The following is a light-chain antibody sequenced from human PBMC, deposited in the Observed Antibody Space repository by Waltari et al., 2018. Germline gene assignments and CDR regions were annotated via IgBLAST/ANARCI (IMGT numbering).Light chain of an antibody. CDR1: SSDVGNYNL. V-gene: IGLV2-23*02. Sequence: QSGLTQPASVSASPGQAIPISCNGTSSDVGNYNLVSWYQQYPGKAPKLMVYEVTRRSSGVSDRFSGSKSGNTASLTIYGLQSEDEADYYCCSYAGLGIYVFGTGTKVTVL. CDR2: EVT. CDR3: CSYAGLGIYV. J-gene: IGLJ1*01.